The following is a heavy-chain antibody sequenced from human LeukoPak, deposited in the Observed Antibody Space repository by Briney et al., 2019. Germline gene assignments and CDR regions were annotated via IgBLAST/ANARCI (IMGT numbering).Heavy chain of an antibody. CDR2: VSASGGGT. Sequence: GGSLRLSRAASGFTFSDYAMNWVRQAPGKGLEWVSVVSASGGGTYYADSVKGRFSISRDNSKNTLYLQMNSLRAEDTAVYYCARGEYPVIGMDVWGQGTTVTVSS. CDR3: ARGEYPVIGMDV. CDR1: GFTFSDYA. D-gene: IGHD2/OR15-2a*01. J-gene: IGHJ6*02. V-gene: IGHV3-23*01.